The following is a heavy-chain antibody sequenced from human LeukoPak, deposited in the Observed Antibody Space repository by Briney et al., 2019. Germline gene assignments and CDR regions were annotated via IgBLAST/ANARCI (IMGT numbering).Heavy chain of an antibody. D-gene: IGHD6-6*01. CDR2: ISSSSSYI. V-gene: IGHV3-21*01. CDR3: ARGGSIAARLFDY. Sequence: GGSLRLSCAASEFTFSSYSMNWVRQAPGKGLEWVSSISSSSSYIYYADSVKGRFTISRDNAKNSLYLQMNSLRAEDTAVYYCARGGSIAARLFDYWGQGTLVTVSS. CDR1: EFTFSSYS. J-gene: IGHJ4*02.